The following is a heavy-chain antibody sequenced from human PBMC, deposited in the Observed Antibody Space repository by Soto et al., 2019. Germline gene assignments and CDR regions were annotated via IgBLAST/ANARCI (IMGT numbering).Heavy chain of an antibody. CDR3: ARGRSSSFDF. D-gene: IGHD6-13*01. CDR1: GGSINSSSYY. CDR2: IYYSGST. J-gene: IGHJ4*02. Sequence: LEILSLTCTVSGGSINSSSYYWGWIRQPPGKGLEWIGSIYYSGSTYYNPSLKSRVTISVDTSKNQFSLRLNSVTAEDTAVYYCARGRSSSFDFWGQGTLVTVSS. V-gene: IGHV4-39*01.